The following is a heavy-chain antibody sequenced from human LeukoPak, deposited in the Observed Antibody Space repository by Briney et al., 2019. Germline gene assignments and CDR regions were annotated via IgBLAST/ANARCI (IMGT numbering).Heavy chain of an antibody. V-gene: IGHV3-30*18. Sequence: PGRSLRLSCAASGFTFSTYGMHWVRQAPGKALECLGVISDDGRNKYYVDSVKGRFTISRDNSKNTLNLQMNSMRAEDTAVYYCAKPRGGDSWAFDVWGQGTMVTVSS. CDR1: GFTFSTYG. CDR2: ISDDGRNK. CDR3: AKPRGGDSWAFDV. D-gene: IGHD2-21*02. J-gene: IGHJ3*01.